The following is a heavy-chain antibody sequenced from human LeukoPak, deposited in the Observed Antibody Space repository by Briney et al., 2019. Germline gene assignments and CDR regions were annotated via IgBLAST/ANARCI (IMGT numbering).Heavy chain of an antibody. D-gene: IGHD3-22*01. Sequence: GESLKISCKGSRYSFTGYWIGWVRQMPGKGLEWMGIIYPDDSDTRYSPSFQGQVTISADKSSSTAYLQWSSLKASDTAMYYCARQRVRHESSVYYYVFFDYWGQGTLVTVSS. V-gene: IGHV5-51*01. CDR3: ARQRVRHESSVYYYVFFDY. J-gene: IGHJ4*02. CDR1: RYSFTGYW. CDR2: IYPDDSDT.